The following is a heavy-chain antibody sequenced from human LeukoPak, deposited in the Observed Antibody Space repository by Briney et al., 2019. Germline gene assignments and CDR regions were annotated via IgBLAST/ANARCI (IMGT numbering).Heavy chain of an antibody. J-gene: IGHJ4*02. D-gene: IGHD4-11*01. CDR1: GFTFSSYA. CDR2: ISYDGSNK. Sequence: GGSLRLSCAASGFTFSSYAMHWVRQAPGKGLEWVAVISYDGSNKYYADSVKGRFTISRDNSKNTLYLQMNSLRAEDTAVYYCARDSGTTVTYTFDYWGQGTLVTVSS. CDR3: ARDSGTTVTYTFDY. V-gene: IGHV3-30-3*01.